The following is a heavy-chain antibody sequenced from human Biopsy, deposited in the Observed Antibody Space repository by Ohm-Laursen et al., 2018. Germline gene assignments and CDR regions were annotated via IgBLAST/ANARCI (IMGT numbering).Heavy chain of an antibody. CDR2: IIPILRTT. Sequence: VASVKVSCKAPTGTFTSYGILWVRQAPGQGLEWMGRIIPILRTTAYAQTFLGRVTITADSPTSAVDMELTSLTSDDTAVYFCAREAIGYQLPCDDWGQGTLVTVSS. V-gene: IGHV1-69*11. J-gene: IGHJ4*02. D-gene: IGHD2-2*01. CDR3: AREAIGYQLPCDD. CDR1: TGTFTSYG.